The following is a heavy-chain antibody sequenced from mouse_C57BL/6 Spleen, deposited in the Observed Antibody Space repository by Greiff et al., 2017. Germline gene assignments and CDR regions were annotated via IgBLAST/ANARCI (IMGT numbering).Heavy chain of an antibody. Sequence: EVKLMESGGGLVKPGGSLKLSCAASGFTFSDYGMHWVRQAPEKGLEWVAYISRGGSAIYYADTVKGRFTISRDNAKNTLFLQMTRLRSEDTAMYYGARRYYSDYPYAMDYWGQGTSVTVSS. D-gene: IGHD2-13*01. CDR1: GFTFSDYG. CDR2: ISRGGSAI. J-gene: IGHJ4*01. V-gene: IGHV5-17*01. CDR3: ARRYYSDYPYAMDY.